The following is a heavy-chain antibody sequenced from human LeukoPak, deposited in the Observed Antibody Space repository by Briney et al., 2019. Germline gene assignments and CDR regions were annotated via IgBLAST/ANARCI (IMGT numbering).Heavy chain of an antibody. CDR2: IYYSGST. D-gene: IGHD2-21*02. V-gene: IGHV4-31*03. Sequence: PSETLSLTCTVSGGSISSGGYYWSWIRQHPGKGLEWIGYIYYSGSTYYNPSLKSRVTISVDTSKNQFSLKLSSVTAADTAVYYCARSKVVTAIPVFGTIDPWGQGTLVTVSS. J-gene: IGHJ5*02. CDR1: GGSISSGGYY. CDR3: ARSKVVTAIPVFGTIDP.